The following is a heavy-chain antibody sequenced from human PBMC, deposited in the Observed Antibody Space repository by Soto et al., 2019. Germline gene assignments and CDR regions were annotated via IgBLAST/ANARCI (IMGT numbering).Heavy chain of an antibody. CDR2: IYYTGST. Sequence: SETLSLTCSVSGGSISSGDYYWSWIRQPPGKGPEWIGYIYYTGSTYYNPSLKSRLSLSVDTSKNQFSLRLSSVTAADTAVYYCARDRDAGGNSVYFDYWGQGILVTVSS. CDR3: ARDRDAGGNSVYFDY. V-gene: IGHV4-30-4*01. D-gene: IGHD2-21*02. J-gene: IGHJ4*02. CDR1: GGSISSGDYY.